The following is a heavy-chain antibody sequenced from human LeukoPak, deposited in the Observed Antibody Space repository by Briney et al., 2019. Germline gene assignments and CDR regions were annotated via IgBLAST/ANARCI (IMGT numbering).Heavy chain of an antibody. CDR1: GGSFSGYY. V-gene: IGHV4-34*01. J-gene: IGHJ6*03. Sequence: SETLSLTCAVYGGSFSGYYWSWIRQPPGKGLEWIGEINHSGSTNYNPSLKSRVTISVDTSKNQFSLKLSSVTAADTAVYYCARVLREQQLPPFGYYYYYMDVWGKGTTVTVSS. CDR2: INHSGST. CDR3: ARVLREQQLPPFGYYYYYMDV. D-gene: IGHD6-13*01.